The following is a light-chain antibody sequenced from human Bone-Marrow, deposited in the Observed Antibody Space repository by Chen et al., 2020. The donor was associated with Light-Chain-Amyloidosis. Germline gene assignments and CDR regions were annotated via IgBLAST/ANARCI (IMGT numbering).Light chain of an antibody. V-gene: IGLV3-25*03. J-gene: IGLJ2*01. Sequence: SYELTQPPSVSVSPGQTARITCSGEDLPTKDAYWYQPTPGQAPVLVIHRATERPSGISERFSGSSSGTTAALTISGVQAEDEADYHCQSADSSGTYEVIFGGGTKLTVL. CDR1: DLPTKD. CDR3: QSADSSGTYEVI. CDR2: RAT.